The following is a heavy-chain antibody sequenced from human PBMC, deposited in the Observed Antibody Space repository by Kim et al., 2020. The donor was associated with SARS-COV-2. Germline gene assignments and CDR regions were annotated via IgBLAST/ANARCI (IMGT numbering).Heavy chain of an antibody. CDR3: ARALGWFGESDY. Sequence: GGSLRLSCAASGFTFSSYSMNWVRQAPGKGLEWVSSISSSSSYIYYADSVKGRFTISRDNAKNSLYLQMNSLRAEDTAVYYCARALGWFGESDYWGQGTLVTVSS. J-gene: IGHJ4*02. CDR1: GFTFSSYS. V-gene: IGHV3-21*01. CDR2: ISSSSSYI. D-gene: IGHD3-10*01.